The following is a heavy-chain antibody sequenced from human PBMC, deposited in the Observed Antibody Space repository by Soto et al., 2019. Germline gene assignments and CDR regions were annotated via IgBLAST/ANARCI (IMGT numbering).Heavy chain of an antibody. D-gene: IGHD3-10*01. J-gene: IGHJ5*02. CDR3: ARGGTMVRGVGTTWFDP. Sequence: GASVKVSCKASGGTSSSYAISWVRQAPGQGLEWMGGIIPILGTANYAQKFQGRVTITADESTSTAYMELSSLRSEDTAVYYCARGGTMVRGVGTTWFDPWGQGTLVTVSS. CDR2: IIPILGTA. V-gene: IGHV1-69*13. CDR1: GGTSSSYA.